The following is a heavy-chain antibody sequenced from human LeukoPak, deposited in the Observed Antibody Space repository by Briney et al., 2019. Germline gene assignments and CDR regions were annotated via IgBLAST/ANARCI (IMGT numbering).Heavy chain of an antibody. V-gene: IGHV3-9*01. J-gene: IGHJ3*02. Sequence: GGSLRLSCAASGFTFDDYAMYWVRQAPGKGLEWVSGISWNSGTTGYADSVKGRFTISRDNAKNSLYLQMNSLRAEDTALYYCAKDKSAMVRGVGDAFDIWGQGTVVTVSS. D-gene: IGHD3-10*01. CDR3: AKDKSAMVRGVGDAFDI. CDR1: GFTFDDYA. CDR2: ISWNSGTT.